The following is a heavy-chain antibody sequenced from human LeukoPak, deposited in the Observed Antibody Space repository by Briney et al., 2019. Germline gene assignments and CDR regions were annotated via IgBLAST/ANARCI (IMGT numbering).Heavy chain of an antibody. D-gene: IGHD4-17*01. V-gene: IGHV4-30-4*01. J-gene: IGHJ4*02. CDR2: IYYSGST. Sequence: SETLSLTCTVSGDSISSGDYYWSWIRQPPGKGLEWIGYIYYSGSTYYNPSPKSRITISVDTSKNQFSQKLSSVTAADTAVYYCARGNYGTGYWGQGTLVTVSS. CDR1: GDSISSGDYY. CDR3: ARGNYGTGY.